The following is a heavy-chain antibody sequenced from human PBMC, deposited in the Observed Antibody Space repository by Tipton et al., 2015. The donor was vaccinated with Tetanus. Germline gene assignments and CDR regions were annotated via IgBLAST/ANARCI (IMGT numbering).Heavy chain of an antibody. V-gene: IGHV6-1*01. CDR1: GDRVSSNDAA. D-gene: IGHD6-13*01. J-gene: IGHJ4*02. CDR3: GREAATKSGSSWGQYYFDS. CDR2: TYYKLKWYT. Sequence: GLVKPSQTLSLTCAISGDRVSSNDAAWNWIRQSPSRGLEWLGRTYYKLKWYTDYAVSVRSRITINRDTSKNEFSVHLTSVTPDDTAVYVCGREAATKSGSSWGQYYFDSWGQGTLVTVSS.